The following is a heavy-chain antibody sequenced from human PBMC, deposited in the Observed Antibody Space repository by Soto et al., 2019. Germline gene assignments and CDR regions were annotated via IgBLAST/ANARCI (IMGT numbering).Heavy chain of an antibody. D-gene: IGHD5-18*01. CDR3: ARDLGRDTAMDAFYYYYGMDV. Sequence: ASVKVSCKASGYTLTGYYMHWVRQAPGQGLEWMGWINPNSGGTNYAQKFQGWVTMTRDTSISTAYMELSRLRSDDTAVYYCARDLGRDTAMDAFYYYYGMDVWGQGTTVTVSS. CDR2: INPNSGGT. J-gene: IGHJ6*02. V-gene: IGHV1-2*04. CDR1: GYTLTGYY.